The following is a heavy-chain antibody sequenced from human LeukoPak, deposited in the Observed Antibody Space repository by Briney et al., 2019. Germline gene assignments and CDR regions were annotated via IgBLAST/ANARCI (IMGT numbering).Heavy chain of an antibody. Sequence: PSETLSLTCSRHHGSFSGYCGAWSRQAPGKGLEWNGDINNSRVTYYNPSLETRVTLSRDTSKDQFSLQLKSVSAADTAVYYCARGGITYYYGLGTSPWGQGTLVIVSS. CDR1: HGSFSGYC. J-gene: IGHJ5*02. CDR2: INNSRVT. CDR3: ARGGITYYYGLGTSP. D-gene: IGHD3-10*01. V-gene: IGHV4-34*01.